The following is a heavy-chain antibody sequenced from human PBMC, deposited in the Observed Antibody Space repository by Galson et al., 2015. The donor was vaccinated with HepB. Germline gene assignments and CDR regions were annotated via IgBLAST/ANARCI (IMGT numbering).Heavy chain of an antibody. V-gene: IGHV3-48*02. CDR2: ISSSSSTI. D-gene: IGHD3-22*01. J-gene: IGHJ5*02. CDR1: GFTFSSYS. CDR3: ARLEPSITMIADWFDP. Sequence: SLRLSCAASGFTFSSYSMNWVRQAPGKGLEWVSYISSSSSTIYYADSVKGRFTISRDNAKNSLYLQMNSLRDEDTAVYYCARLEPSITMIADWFDPWGQGTLVTVSS.